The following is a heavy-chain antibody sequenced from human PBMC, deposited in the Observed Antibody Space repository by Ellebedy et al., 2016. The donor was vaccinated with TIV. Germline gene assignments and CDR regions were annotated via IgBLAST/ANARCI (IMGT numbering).Heavy chain of an antibody. CDR2: IKQDGSEK. Sequence: GGSLRLXXAASGFTFSFYWMGWVRQAPGKGLEWVANIKQDGSEKHYADSVKGRFTISRDNAKNSLYLQMNSLRGEDTALYYCAKDPGSSGDAVDYWGQGTLVTVSS. CDR3: AKDPGSSGDAVDY. CDR1: GFTFSFYW. J-gene: IGHJ4*02. V-gene: IGHV3-7*03. D-gene: IGHD1-26*01.